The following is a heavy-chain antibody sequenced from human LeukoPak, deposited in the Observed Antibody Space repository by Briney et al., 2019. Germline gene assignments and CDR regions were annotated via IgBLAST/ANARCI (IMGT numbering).Heavy chain of an antibody. CDR1: GYTFTGYY. CDR2: INPNSGGT. CDR3: ARDARPGGLRNYYYGMDV. J-gene: IGHJ6*02. D-gene: IGHD4-17*01. V-gene: IGHV1-2*04. Sequence: ASVKVSCKASGYTFTGYYMHWVRQAPGQGLEWMGWINPNSGGTNYAQKFQGWVAMTRDTSISTAYMELSRLRSDDTAVYYCARDARPGGLRNYYYGMDVWGQGTTVTVSS.